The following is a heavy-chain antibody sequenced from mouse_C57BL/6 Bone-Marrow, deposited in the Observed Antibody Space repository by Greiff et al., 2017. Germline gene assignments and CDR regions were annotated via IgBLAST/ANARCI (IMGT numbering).Heavy chain of an antibody. CDR3: ASDYCDGSMGYFDV. CDR1: GFTFSSYA. J-gene: IGHJ1*03. D-gene: IGHD1-1*01. V-gene: IGHV5-4*01. CDR2: ISDGGSYT. Sequence: DVQLVESGGGLVKPGGSLKISCAASGFTFSSYAMSWVRQTPEKRLEWVATISDGGSYTYYPDNVKGRFTISRDNAKNNLYLQLSHLKSEDTAMYYCASDYCDGSMGYFDVWGTGTTVTVSA.